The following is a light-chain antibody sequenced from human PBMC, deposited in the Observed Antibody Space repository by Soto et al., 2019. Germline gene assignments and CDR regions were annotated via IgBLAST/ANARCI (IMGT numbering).Light chain of an antibody. CDR2: DVS. CDR1: SSDVGGYNY. Sequence: QSALTQPASVSGSPGQSITISCTGTSSDVGGYNYVSWYQQHPGKDPKLMIYDVSNRPSGVSKRFSGSKSGNTDYLTISGLQAEDEADYYCSSYTSRSIFGTGTKLTVL. J-gene: IGLJ1*01. CDR3: SSYTSRSI. V-gene: IGLV2-14*01.